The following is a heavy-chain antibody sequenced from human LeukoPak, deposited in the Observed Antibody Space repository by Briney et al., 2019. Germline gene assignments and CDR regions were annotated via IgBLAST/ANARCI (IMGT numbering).Heavy chain of an antibody. V-gene: IGHV4-38-2*02. CDR1: GYSISSGYY. J-gene: IGHJ4*02. CDR3: AEVPGDYVDY. Sequence: SETLSLTRTVSGYSISSGYYWGWIRQPPGKGLEWIGEINHSGSTNYNPSLKSRVTISVDTSKNQFSLKLSSVTAADTAVYYCAEVPGDYVDYWGQGTLVTVSS. CDR2: INHSGST. D-gene: IGHD4-17*01.